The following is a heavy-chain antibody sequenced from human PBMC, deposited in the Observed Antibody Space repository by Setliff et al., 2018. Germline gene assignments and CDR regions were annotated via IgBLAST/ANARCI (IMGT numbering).Heavy chain of an antibody. CDR3: ARSFSRREKFLLDY. V-gene: IGHV4-38-2*02. CDR2: IYHSGST. Sequence: KASETLSLTCTVSGGSISSGYYWGWIRQPPGKGLEWIGSIYHSGSTNYNPSLKSRVTISMDTSKNQFSLKVSSVTAADTAVYYCARSFSRREKFLLDYWGQGALVTVSS. J-gene: IGHJ4*02. CDR1: GGSISSGYY.